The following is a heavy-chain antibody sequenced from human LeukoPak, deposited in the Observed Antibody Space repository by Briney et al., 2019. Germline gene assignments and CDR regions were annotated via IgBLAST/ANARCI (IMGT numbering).Heavy chain of an antibody. Sequence: PGGSLRLSCAASGFTISSNYMSWVRQSPGKGLEWVSVIYSGGSTYYADSVKGRFTISRDNSKNTLYLQMNSLRAEDTAVYYCARDWHGDGDFLSYYGMDVWGQGTTVTVSS. V-gene: IGHV3-66*01. D-gene: IGHD4-17*01. CDR2: IYSGGST. CDR3: ARDWHGDGDFLSYYGMDV. CDR1: GFTISSNY. J-gene: IGHJ6*02.